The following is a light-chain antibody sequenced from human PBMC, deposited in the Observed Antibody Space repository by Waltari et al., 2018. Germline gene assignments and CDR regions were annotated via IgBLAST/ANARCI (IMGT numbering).Light chain of an antibody. V-gene: IGKV1-5*03. J-gene: IGKJ1*01. Sequence: DIQMTQSPSTLSESVGDRVTITCRASQNINNWLAWFQLKPGKAPKLLIYQASGLQSGVPSRFSGSGSGTDFTLTISGLQPDDFAAYFCQQYNISPSTFGQGTKVEFK. CDR1: QNINNW. CDR2: QAS. CDR3: QQYNISPST.